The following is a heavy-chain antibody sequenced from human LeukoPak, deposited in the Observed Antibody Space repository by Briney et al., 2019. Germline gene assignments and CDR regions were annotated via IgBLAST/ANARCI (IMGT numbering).Heavy chain of an antibody. D-gene: IGHD3-16*01. V-gene: IGHV3-7*01. CDR1: GFTFSDYW. CDR3: ASGITEFDY. Sequence: GGSLRLSCVASGFTFSDYWMSWVRQAPGKGLEWVATIKEDGGEKYYVESVKGRFTIFRDNATHSLHLPMNSLRVEDTAVYYCASGITEFDYWGQGTLVTVSS. CDR2: IKEDGGEK. J-gene: IGHJ4*02.